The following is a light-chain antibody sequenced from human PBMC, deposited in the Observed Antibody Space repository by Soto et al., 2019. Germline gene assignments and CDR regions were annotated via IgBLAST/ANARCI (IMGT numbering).Light chain of an antibody. CDR3: SSYTSSSPL. V-gene: IGLV2-14*01. J-gene: IGLJ1*01. Sequence: QSALTQPASVSGSPGQSITISCTGTSSDVGGYNYVSWYQQHPGKAPKLMIYDVSNRPSGVSNRFSGSKSGNTASLTISGLQAEDEADYYCSSYTSSSPLLGTGTKVTVL. CDR1: SSDVGGYNY. CDR2: DVS.